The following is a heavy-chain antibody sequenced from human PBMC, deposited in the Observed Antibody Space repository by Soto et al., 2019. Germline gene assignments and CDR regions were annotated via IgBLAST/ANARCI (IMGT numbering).Heavy chain of an antibody. Sequence: QVQLVQSGAEVKKPGASVKVSCKASGYTFTSYYMHWVRQAPGQGLEWMGIINPSGGSTSYAQKFQGRVTMTRDTSTSTVYMELSSLRSEDTAVYYCARGVEHIVVVTAGNDAFDIWGQGTMVTVSS. CDR3: ARGVEHIVVVTAGNDAFDI. D-gene: IGHD2-21*02. CDR1: GYTFTSYY. CDR2: INPSGGST. V-gene: IGHV1-46*01. J-gene: IGHJ3*02.